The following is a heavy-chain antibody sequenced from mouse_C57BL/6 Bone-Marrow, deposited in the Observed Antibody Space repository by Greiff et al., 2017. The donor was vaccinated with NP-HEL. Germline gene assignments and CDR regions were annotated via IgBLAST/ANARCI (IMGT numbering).Heavy chain of an antibody. V-gene: IGHV1-85*01. CDR3: ARRRIYDGYYGPVDY. Sequence: QVQLQQSGPELVKPGASVKLSCKASGYTFTSYDINWVKQRPGQGLEWIGWIYPRDGSTTYNEKFKGKATLTVDTSSSTAYMGLHSLTSEDSAVYFCARRRIYDGYYGPVDYWGQGTTLTVSS. CDR2: IYPRDGST. CDR1: GYTFTSYD. D-gene: IGHD2-3*01. J-gene: IGHJ2*01.